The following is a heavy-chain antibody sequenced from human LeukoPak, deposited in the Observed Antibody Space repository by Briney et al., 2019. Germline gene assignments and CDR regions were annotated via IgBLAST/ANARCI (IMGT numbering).Heavy chain of an antibody. D-gene: IGHD2-15*01. CDR2: INPNSGGT. V-gene: IGHV1-2*02. Sequence: ASVKVSCKASGYTFTGYWMHWVRQAPGQGLEWMGWINPNSGGTNYAQKFQGRVTMTRDTSISTAYMELSRLRSDDTAVYYCARERTLTSCYDYWGQGTLVTVSS. CDR3: ARERTLTSCYDY. J-gene: IGHJ4*02. CDR1: GYTFTGYW.